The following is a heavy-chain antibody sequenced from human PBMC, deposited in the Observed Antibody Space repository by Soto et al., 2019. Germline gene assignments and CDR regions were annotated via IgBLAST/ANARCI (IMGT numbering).Heavy chain of an antibody. V-gene: IGHV4-59*08. J-gene: IGHJ3*02. CDR3: ARRWGGTFDI. CDR2: IYYSGST. D-gene: IGHD3-10*01. Sequence: SETLSLTCTVSGGSISSYYWSWIRQPPGRGLEWIGYIYYSGSTNYNPSLKSRVTISVDTSKNQFSLRLNSVTAADTAVYYCARRWGGTFDIWGQGTMVTV. CDR1: GGSISSYY.